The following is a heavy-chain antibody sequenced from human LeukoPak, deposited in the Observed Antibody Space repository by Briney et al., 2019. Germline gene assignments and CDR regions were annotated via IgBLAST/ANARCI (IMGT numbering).Heavy chain of an antibody. Sequence: GGSLRLSCAASGFTLSSYWMHWVRQAPGKGLVWVSRINSDGSSTSYADSVRGRFTISRDNAKNTLYLQMSSLRAEDTAVYYCAREGGYDCSSTSCYPDYWGQGTLVTVSS. CDR1: GFTLSSYW. J-gene: IGHJ4*02. D-gene: IGHD2-2*01. V-gene: IGHV3-74*01. CDR2: INSDGSST. CDR3: AREGGYDCSSTSCYPDY.